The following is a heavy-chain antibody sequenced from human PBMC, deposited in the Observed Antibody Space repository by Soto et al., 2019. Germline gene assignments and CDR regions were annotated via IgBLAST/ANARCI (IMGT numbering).Heavy chain of an antibody. CDR3: ARVDGEYYYYYGMDV. CDR1: GYTFTSYY. Sequence: APVKFSCKASGYTFTSYYMHWVRHAPGQGLEWMGIINPSGGSTSYAQKFQGRVTMTRDTSTSTVYMELSSLRSEDTAVYYCARVDGEYYYYYGMDVWGQGTTVTVSS. V-gene: IGHV1-46*01. J-gene: IGHJ6*02. CDR2: INPSGGST. D-gene: IGHD4-17*01.